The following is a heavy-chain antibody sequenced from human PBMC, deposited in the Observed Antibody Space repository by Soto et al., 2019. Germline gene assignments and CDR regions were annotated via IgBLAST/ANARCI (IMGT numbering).Heavy chain of an antibody. V-gene: IGHV4-30-4*01. CDR1: GGSISSGDYY. D-gene: IGHD1-26*01. CDR2: IYYSGST. Sequence: SETLSLTCTVSGGSISSGDYYWSWIRQPPGKGLEWIGYIYYSGSTYYNPSLKSRVTISVDTSKNQFSLKLSSVTAADTAVYYCAREAKSSGSSYGMDVWGQGTTVTVSS. J-gene: IGHJ6*02. CDR3: AREAKSSGSSYGMDV.